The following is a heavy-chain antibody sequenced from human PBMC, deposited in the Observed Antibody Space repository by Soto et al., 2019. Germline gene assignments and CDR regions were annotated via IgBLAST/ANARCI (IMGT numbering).Heavy chain of an antibody. V-gene: IGHV4-4*07. CDR2: IYATGTT. Sequence: SETLSLTCSVSGASISGFYWSWIRKSAGKGLEWIGRIYATGTTDYNPSLKSRVMMSVDTSKKQFSLKLRSVTAADTAVYYCVRDGTKTLRDWLDPWGQG. CDR1: GASISGFY. D-gene: IGHD1-1*01. J-gene: IGHJ5*02. CDR3: VRDGTKTLRDWLDP.